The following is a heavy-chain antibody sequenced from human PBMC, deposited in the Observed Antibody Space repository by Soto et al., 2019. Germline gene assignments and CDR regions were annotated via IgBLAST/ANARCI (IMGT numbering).Heavy chain of an antibody. CDR2: TSGSGGST. V-gene: IGHV3-23*01. Sequence: QPGGSLRLSCAASGFTFSSYAMSWVRQAPGKGLEWVSATSGSGGSTYYADSVKGRFTISRDNSKNTLYLQMNSLRAEDTAVYYCAKAPMIVVVIGSFDYWGEGTLVTVSS. CDR3: AKAPMIVVVIGSFDY. D-gene: IGHD3-22*01. J-gene: IGHJ4*02. CDR1: GFTFSSYA.